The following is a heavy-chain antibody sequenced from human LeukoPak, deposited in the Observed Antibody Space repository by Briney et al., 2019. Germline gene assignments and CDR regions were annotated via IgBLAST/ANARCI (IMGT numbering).Heavy chain of an antibody. D-gene: IGHD5-24*01. CDR1: YX. Sequence: YXXLWVRQAPGKGLMWVSLISTDGKSTRYAESVKGRFTISRDNAKNSLYLQMNSLRVEDTAVYYCTKEGRSLQTYWGQGTLVTVSS. J-gene: IGHJ4*02. CDR3: TKEGRSLQTY. V-gene: IGHV3-74*01. CDR2: ISTDGKST.